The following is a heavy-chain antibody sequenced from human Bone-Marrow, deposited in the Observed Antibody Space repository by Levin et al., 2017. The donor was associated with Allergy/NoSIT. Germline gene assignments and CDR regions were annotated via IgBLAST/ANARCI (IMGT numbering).Heavy chain of an antibody. CDR2: ISYDGSNK. CDR3: ARVWDSGYYDSSGYYGGFDY. CDR1: GFTFSSYA. D-gene: IGHD3-22*01. Sequence: GGSLRLSCAASGFTFSSYAMHWVRQAPGKGLEWVAVISYDGSNKYYADSVKGRFTISRDNSKNTLYLQMNSLRAEDTAVYYCARVWDSGYYDSSGYYGGFDYWGQGTLVTVSS. J-gene: IGHJ4*02. V-gene: IGHV3-30*04.